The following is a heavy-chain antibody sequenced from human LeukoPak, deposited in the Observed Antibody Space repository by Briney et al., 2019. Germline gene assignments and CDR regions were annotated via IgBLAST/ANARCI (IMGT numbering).Heavy chain of an antibody. D-gene: IGHD1-14*01. CDR1: GFTFSDRY. CDR3: VTETTEGAKDY. J-gene: IGHJ4*02. CDR2: ISSSSHYT. Sequence: GGSLRLSCAASGFTFSDRYMSWVRQAPGKGLAWVSYISSSSHYTNYEASVRGRFIISRDNARDSVYLQMNSLRVEDTAIYYCVTETTEGAKDYWGQGTLVTVSS. V-gene: IGHV3-11*05.